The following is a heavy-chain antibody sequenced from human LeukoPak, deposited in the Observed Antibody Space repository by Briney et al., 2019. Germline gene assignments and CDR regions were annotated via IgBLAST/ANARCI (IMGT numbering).Heavy chain of an antibody. D-gene: IGHD1-26*01. Sequence: SETLSLTCTVSGGSISSYYWSWIQQPPGKGLEWIGWIYSIGNTNYNPSLKSRVTISLDTSKNQFSLNLNSVTAADTAEYYCARQRLQGGIASYYYGLDVWGQGTTVTVSS. J-gene: IGHJ6*02. CDR3: ARQRLQGGIASYYYGLDV. CDR2: IYSIGNT. V-gene: IGHV4-59*08. CDR1: GGSISSYY.